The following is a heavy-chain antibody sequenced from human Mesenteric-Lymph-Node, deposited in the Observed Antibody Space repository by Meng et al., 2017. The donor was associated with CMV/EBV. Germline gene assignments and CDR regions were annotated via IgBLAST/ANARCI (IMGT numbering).Heavy chain of an antibody. CDR3: ARGCSSTSCYTSADYYYFGLDV. CDR2: ISWNSGSI. Sequence: SLKISCAASGFTFDEYAIHWVRQAPGKGLEWVSRISWNSGSIGFADSVKGRFTISRDNAKNSLFLQMNSLRAEDTAVYYCARGCSSTSCYTSADYYYFGLDVWGQGTTVTVSS. CDR1: GFTFDEYA. D-gene: IGHD2-2*02. V-gene: IGHV3-9*01. J-gene: IGHJ6*02.